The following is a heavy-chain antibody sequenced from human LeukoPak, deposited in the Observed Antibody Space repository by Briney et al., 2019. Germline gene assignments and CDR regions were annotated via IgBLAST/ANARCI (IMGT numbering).Heavy chain of an antibody. CDR1: GYSFTSYW. CDR2: IYPGDSDT. V-gene: IGHV5-51*01. D-gene: IGHD3-22*01. J-gene: IGHJ5*02. Sequence: GESLKISCKGSGYSFTSYWIGWVRQMPGKGLEWMGIIYPGDSDTRYSPSFQGQVTISADKSISTAYLQWSSLKASDTAMYYCARGSLYDSSGYYLTRPANWFDPWGQGTLSPSPQ. CDR3: ARGSLYDSSGYYLTRPANWFDP.